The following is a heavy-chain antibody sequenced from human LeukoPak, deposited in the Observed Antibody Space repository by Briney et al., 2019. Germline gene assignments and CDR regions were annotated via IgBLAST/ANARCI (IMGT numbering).Heavy chain of an antibody. J-gene: IGHJ4*02. CDR3: ARNRLYYYDSSGYYDY. CDR2: ISSSSSYI. CDR1: GFSFSNYD. Sequence: GGSLRLSCAASGFSFSNYDMHWVRQAPGKGLEWVSSISSSSSYIYYADSVKGRFTISRDNAKNSLYLQMNSLRAEDTAVYYCARNRLYYYDSSGYYDYWGQGTLVTVSS. D-gene: IGHD3-22*01. V-gene: IGHV3-21*01.